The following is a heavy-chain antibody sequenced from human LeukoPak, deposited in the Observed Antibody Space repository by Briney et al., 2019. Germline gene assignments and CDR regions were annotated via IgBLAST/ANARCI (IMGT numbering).Heavy chain of an antibody. CDR2: ISAYNGNT. Sequence: ASVKVSCKASGYTFTSYGISWVRQAPGQGLEWIGWISAYNGNTNYAQKLQGRVTMTTDTSTSTAYMELRSLRSDDTAVYYCASCSGGSCYRSVDYWGQGTLVTVSS. CDR3: ASCSGGSCYRSVDY. J-gene: IGHJ4*02. V-gene: IGHV1-18*01. D-gene: IGHD2-15*01. CDR1: GYTFTSYG.